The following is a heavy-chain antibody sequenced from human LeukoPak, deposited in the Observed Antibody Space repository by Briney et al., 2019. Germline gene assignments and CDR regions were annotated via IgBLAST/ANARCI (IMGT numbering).Heavy chain of an antibody. J-gene: IGHJ5*02. CDR1: GSTFSSYW. CDR3: ARGSSTWFDP. CDR2: INSDGSST. V-gene: IGHV3-74*01. Sequence: GGSLRLSCVVSGSTFSSYWMHWVRQVPGKGLVWVSRINSDGSSTSYADSVKGRFTISRDNANNTLYLQMNSLRAEETAVYYCARGSSTWFDPWGQGTLVTVSS.